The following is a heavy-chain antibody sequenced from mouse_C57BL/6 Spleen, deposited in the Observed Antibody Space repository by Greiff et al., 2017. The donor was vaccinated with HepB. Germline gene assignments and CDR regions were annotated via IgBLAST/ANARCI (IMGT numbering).Heavy chain of an antibody. D-gene: IGHD4-1*02. Sequence: QVQLQQPGAELVRPGSSVKLSCKASGYTFTSYWMHWVKQRPIQGLEWIGNIDPSDSETHYNQKFKDKATLTVDKSSSTAYMQLSSLTSEDSAVYYWAREGVAQLGRYYFDYWGQGTTLTVSS. CDR1: GYTFTSYW. CDR2: IDPSDSET. V-gene: IGHV1-52*01. CDR3: AREGVAQLGRYYFDY. J-gene: IGHJ2*01.